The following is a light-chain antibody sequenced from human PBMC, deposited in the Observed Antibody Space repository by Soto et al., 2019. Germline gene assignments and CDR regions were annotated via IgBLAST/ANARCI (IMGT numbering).Light chain of an antibody. CDR2: EVT. CDR1: DSDVGGYNF. CDR3: SSFTGRGTPV. V-gene: IGLV2-14*01. Sequence: QSVLTQPASVSGSPGQTIAISCTGTDSDVGGYNFVSWYRQHPGKAPQLIIYEVTTRPSGVSYRLSGSRSGKTASLTISGLQADDEADFCCSSFTGRGTPVFGGGTKVTVL. J-gene: IGLJ2*01.